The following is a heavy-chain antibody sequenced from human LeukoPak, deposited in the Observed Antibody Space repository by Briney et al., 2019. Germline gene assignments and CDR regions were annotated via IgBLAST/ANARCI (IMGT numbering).Heavy chain of an antibody. V-gene: IGHV3-21*01. J-gene: IGHJ4*02. CDR2: ISSGSSHI. CDR3: VRDFRTQLDGYSPPYHFDY. Sequence: GGSLRLSCAASGFIFSTHSMSWVRQSPGKGLEWVSSISSGSSHIYYADSMKGRFIISRDNARNSLFLQMNSLRAEDTAVYYCVRDFRTQLDGYSPPYHFDYWGQGALVTVSS. CDR1: GFIFSTHS. D-gene: IGHD5-24*01.